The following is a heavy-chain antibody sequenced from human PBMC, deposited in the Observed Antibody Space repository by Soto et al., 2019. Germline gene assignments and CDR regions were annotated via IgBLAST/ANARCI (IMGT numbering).Heavy chain of an antibody. CDR3: ARDLGNDYGDYYIPVHVSDYYNYGMDV. D-gene: IGHD4-17*01. Sequence: GASVKVSCKASGGTFSSYAISWVRQAPGQGLEWMGGIIPIFGTANYAQKFQGRVTITADESTSTAYMELSSLRSEDTAVYYCARDLGNDYGDYYIPVHVSDYYNYGMDVCGRGTTVTVSS. CDR2: IIPIFGTA. J-gene: IGHJ6*01. CDR1: GGTFSSYA. V-gene: IGHV1-69*13.